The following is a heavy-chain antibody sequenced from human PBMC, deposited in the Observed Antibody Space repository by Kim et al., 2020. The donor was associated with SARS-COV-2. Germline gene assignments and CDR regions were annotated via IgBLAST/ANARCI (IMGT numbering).Heavy chain of an antibody. V-gene: IGHV4-39*01. CDR2: IFLSGST. Sequence: SETLSLTCTVSGGSISSSSYYWGWIRQPPGRGLEWIGGIFLSGSTYYNPSLKSHVTLSVDTSKNQFSLKLSSVTAADTAVYYCARLKLRFLEWLPFDYWGQGTLVTVSS. D-gene: IGHD3-3*01. CDR1: GGSISSSSYY. CDR3: ARLKLRFLEWLPFDY. J-gene: IGHJ4*02.